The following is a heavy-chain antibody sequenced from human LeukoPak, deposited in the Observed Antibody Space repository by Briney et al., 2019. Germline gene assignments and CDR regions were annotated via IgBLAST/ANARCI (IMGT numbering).Heavy chain of an antibody. CDR1: GFTFSSYW. V-gene: IGHV3-74*01. Sequence: GGSLRLSCAASGFTFSSYWMHWVRQAPGKGLVWVSRIKSDGSTNYADSVKGRFTISRDNAKNTVSLQMNSLRAEDTGVYYCARAPSEIGGYFPEYFRHWGQGTLVTVSS. CDR3: ARAPSEIGGYFPEYFRH. CDR2: IKSDGST. D-gene: IGHD3-22*01. J-gene: IGHJ1*01.